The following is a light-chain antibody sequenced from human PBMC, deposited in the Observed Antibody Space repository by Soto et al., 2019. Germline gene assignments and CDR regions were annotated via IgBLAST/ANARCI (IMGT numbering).Light chain of an antibody. CDR2: RNN. V-gene: IGLV1-47*01. CDR3: AAWDDSLSGLV. Sequence: QSVLTQPHSASGTPGQRVTISCSGSSSNIGSNYVYWYQQLPGTAPKLLIYRNNQRPSGVPDRFSGSKSGTSGSLAISGLRSEDEADYYCAAWDDSLSGLVFGGGTQLTVL. CDR1: SSNIGSNY. J-gene: IGLJ3*02.